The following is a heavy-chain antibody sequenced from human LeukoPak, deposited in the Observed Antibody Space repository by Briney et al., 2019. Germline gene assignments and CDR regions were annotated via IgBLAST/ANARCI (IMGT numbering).Heavy chain of an antibody. D-gene: IGHD2-2*01. CDR3: ARDPRWLTPDCTGTSCYENYFDP. J-gene: IGHJ5*02. V-gene: IGHV4-38-2*02. CDR1: GYSITSGYQ. Sequence: PSETLSLTSGVSGYSITSGYQWAWIRQSPRKGLGWIGGIYHSGSAHYNPSLKSRVTISVETSKNQFSLNMYSVTAADTAVYYCARDPRWLTPDCTGTSCYENYFDPWGQGTLVTVSS. CDR2: IYHSGSA.